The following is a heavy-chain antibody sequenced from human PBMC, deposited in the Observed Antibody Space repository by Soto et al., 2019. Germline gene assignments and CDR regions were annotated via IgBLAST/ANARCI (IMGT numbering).Heavy chain of an antibody. D-gene: IGHD3-22*01. Sequence: KTSETLSLTCTVSGDSISSGGYYYNWIRQHPGEGLEWIGYIYYSGSTYYNPSLKSRVTISIDTSKNQFSLKLTSVTAADTAVYYCARDGGSAYSSAFDIWGQGTMVTVSS. V-gene: IGHV4-31*03. CDR2: IYYSGST. CDR3: ARDGGSAYSSAFDI. CDR1: GDSISSGGYY. J-gene: IGHJ3*02.